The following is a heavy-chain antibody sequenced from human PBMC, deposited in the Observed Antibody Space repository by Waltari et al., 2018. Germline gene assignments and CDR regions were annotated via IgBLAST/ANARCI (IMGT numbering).Heavy chain of an antibody. J-gene: IGHJ4*02. V-gene: IGHV5-51*01. CDR2: IYPGDSEI. CDR3: ARQTAAVDPFDY. D-gene: IGHD2-15*01. CDR1: GLTFTKNW. Sequence: EVQLVQSGAEVKKPGESLKISCKVSGLTFTKNWIAWVRQMPGKGLEWVGMIYPGDSEIRYSPSLQGQVTISGDESINTAFLQWTSLKASDTAIYFCARQTAAVDPFDYWGQGTLVTVSS.